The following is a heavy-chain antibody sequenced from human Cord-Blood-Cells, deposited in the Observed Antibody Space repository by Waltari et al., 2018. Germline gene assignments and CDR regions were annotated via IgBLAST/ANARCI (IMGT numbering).Heavy chain of an antibody. V-gene: IGHV4-39*01. J-gene: IGHJ4*02. CDR2: IYYSGST. Sequence: QLQLQESGPGLVKPSETLSLTCTVSGGSISSSSYYWGWIRQPPGKGLEGIGSIYYSGSTYYNPSLKGRGTISVNTSMNQFSLKLSSVTAADTAVYYCARRCSSTSCYFRVDYWGQGTLVTVSS. CDR3: ARRCSSTSCYFRVDY. CDR1: GGSISSSSYY. D-gene: IGHD2-2*01.